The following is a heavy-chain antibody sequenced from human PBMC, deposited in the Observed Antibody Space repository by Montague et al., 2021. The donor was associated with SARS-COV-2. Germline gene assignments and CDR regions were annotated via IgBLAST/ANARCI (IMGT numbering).Heavy chain of an antibody. Sequence: SETLSLTCAVYDGSFSGYSWTWVRQPPGKGLEWIGEINHRGSTNYNPSLKSRVAISVDTSKNQFSLKMTSVTAAGTAVYYCARGRQHINMVVVVVTGGEYYFGFRGQGTL. CDR3: ARGRQHINMVVVVVTGGEYYFGF. CDR1: DGSFSGYS. CDR2: INHRGST. D-gene: IGHD3-22*01. V-gene: IGHV4-34*01. J-gene: IGHJ4*02.